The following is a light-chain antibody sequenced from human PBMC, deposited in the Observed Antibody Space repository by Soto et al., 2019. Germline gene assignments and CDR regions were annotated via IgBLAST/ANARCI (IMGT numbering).Light chain of an antibody. J-gene: IGLJ2*01. CDR1: SSNIGAGYD. CDR3: QSYDSSLSGFVV. Sequence: QSVLTQPPSVSGAPGQRVTISCTGSSSNIGAGYDVHWYQQLPGTAPKLHIYGNNNRPSGVPDRFSGSKSGTSASLAITGLQAEDEADYYCQSYDSSLSGFVVFGGGTKLTVL. CDR2: GNN. V-gene: IGLV1-40*01.